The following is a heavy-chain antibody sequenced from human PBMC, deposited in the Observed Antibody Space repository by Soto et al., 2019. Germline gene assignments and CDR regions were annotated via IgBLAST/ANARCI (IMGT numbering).Heavy chain of an antibody. CDR1: GFTFNTFE. D-gene: IGHD3-16*01. J-gene: IGHJ5*01. CDR2: ISDDSSRT. CDR3: VKGGWLDF. Sequence: EVQLLESGGGLVQPGGSLRLSCAASGFTFNTFEMSWVRQAPGRGLEWVSFISDDSSRTYYADAVKGRFTISRDNSKYPLNLLMNGLTAEDTAVYACVKGGWLDFWGQGTLVTVSS. V-gene: IGHV3-23*01.